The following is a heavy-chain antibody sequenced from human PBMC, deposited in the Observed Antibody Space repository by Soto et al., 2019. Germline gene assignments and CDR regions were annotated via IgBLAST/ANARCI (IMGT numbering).Heavy chain of an antibody. J-gene: IGHJ4*02. CDR3: ASVNRNWNHEYFDY. CDR2: TYYRSKWYN. D-gene: IGHD1-1*01. Sequence: SHTLSLTGAISGYSVSSNSAALNWIRQSPSRGLEWLGRTYYRSKWYNDYAVSVKSRITINPDTSKNQFSLQLNSVTPEDTAVYYCASVNRNWNHEYFDYWGQGTLVTVSS. CDR1: GYSVSSNSAA. V-gene: IGHV6-1*01.